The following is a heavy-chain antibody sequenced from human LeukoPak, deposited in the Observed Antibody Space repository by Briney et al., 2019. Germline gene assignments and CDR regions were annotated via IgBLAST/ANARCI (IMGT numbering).Heavy chain of an antibody. CDR2: IYPGDSDT. CDR1: GYSFTSYW. CDR3: SRRGWSYWVGY. V-gene: IGHV5-51*01. D-gene: IGHD1-26*01. J-gene: IGHJ4*02. Sequence: GESLKISCKGSGYSFTSYWIGWVRQMPGKGLEWMGIIYPGDSDTRYSPSFQGQVTISADKSISTAYLQWSSRKASDTPVYYCSRRGWSYWVGYWGQGNPVNVFS.